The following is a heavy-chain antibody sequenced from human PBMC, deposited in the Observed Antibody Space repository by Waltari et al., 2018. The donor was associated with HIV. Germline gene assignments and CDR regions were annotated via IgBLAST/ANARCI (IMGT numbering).Heavy chain of an antibody. Sequence: DVKLVESGGDLVKAGGSLRLSCAASGFHFRDAWMSWGRQTPGGVLQWIGTIKSEANGKTVDYLEVLKRRFTISRDDSKEMSYLQIDGLKTDDTATYYCSWDHKAVFDYWGLGTTVIVSS. V-gene: IGHV3-15*01. CDR2: IKSEANGKTV. J-gene: IGHJ3*01. CDR3: SWDHKAVFDY. CDR1: GFHFRDAW. D-gene: IGHD1-26*01.